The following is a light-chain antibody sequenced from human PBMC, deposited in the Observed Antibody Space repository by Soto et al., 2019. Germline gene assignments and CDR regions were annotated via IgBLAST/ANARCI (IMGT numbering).Light chain of an antibody. CDR3: QQFNSYPT. CDR1: QGISSA. J-gene: IGKJ1*01. V-gene: IGKV1-13*02. CDR2: DAS. Sequence: AIQLTQSPSSLSASVGDRVTITCRASQGISSALAWYQQKPGKAPKLLIYDASTLRSGVPSRFSGSGSGTDFTLTIGSLQPEDFATYYCQQFNSYPTFGQGTKLEIK.